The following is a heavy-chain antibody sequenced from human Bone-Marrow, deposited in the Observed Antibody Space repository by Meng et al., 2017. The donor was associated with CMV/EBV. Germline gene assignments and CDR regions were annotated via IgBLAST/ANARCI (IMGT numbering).Heavy chain of an antibody. CDR3: ARNYDFWSGYYTMFGWFDP. D-gene: IGHD3-3*01. J-gene: IGHJ5*02. Sequence: SETLSLTCTVSGGSISSYYWSWIRQPPGKGLEWIGYIYYSGSTNYNPSLKSRVTISVDTSKNQFSLKLSSVTAADTAVYYCARNYDFWSGYYTMFGWFDPWGQGTLGTVSS. V-gene: IGHV4-59*01. CDR2: IYYSGST. CDR1: GGSISSYY.